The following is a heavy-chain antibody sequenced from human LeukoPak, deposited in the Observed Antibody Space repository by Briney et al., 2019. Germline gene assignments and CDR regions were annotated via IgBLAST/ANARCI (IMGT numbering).Heavy chain of an antibody. CDR1: GYTFTSYD. CDR2: MNPNSGNT. V-gene: IGHV1-8*01. D-gene: IGHD2-21*02. J-gene: IGHJ4*02. CDR3: AIDLVYCGGDCYDDY. Sequence: ASVKVSCKASGYTFTSYDINWVRQATGQGLEWMGWMNPNSGNTGYAQKFQGRVTMTRNTSISTAYMELSSLRSEDTAVYYCAIDLVYCGGDCYDDYWGQGTLVTVSS.